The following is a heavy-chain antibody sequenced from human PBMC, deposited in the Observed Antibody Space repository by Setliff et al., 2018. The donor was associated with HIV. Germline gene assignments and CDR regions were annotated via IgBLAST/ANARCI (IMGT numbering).Heavy chain of an antibody. D-gene: IGHD6-19*01. J-gene: IGHJ5*02. CDR2: IYYSGST. Sequence: LSLTCTVSGASISSFYWSWIRQPPGKGLDWIGYIYYSGSTNYNPSLKSRVTMSVDTSKNRFSLKLNSVTAADTAVYYCARLNQQWLVRDSGSNWFDPWGQGTLVTVSS. V-gene: IGHV4-59*08. CDR1: GASISSFY. CDR3: ARLNQQWLVRDSGSNWFDP.